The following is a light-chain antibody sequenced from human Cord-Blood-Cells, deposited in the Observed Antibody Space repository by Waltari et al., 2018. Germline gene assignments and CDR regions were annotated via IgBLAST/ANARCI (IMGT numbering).Light chain of an antibody. CDR2: GAS. V-gene: IGKV3-20*01. Sequence: EIVLTQSPGTLSLSPGERATLPCRASQSVSSSYLAWYQQKPGQAPRLLIYGASSRATGIPDRFSGSGSATDFTLTISRLEPEDFAVYYCQQYGSSPRTFGQGTKVEIK. CDR3: QQYGSSPRT. CDR1: QSVSSSY. J-gene: IGKJ1*01.